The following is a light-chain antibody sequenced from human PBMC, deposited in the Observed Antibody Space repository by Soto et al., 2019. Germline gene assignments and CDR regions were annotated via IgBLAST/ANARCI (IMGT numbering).Light chain of an antibody. CDR3: QQYNSWPPIT. CDR1: QSVRTK. J-gene: IGKJ5*01. CDR2: GAS. Sequence: ESVMTQSPNTLYVSPGEGATLSCRARQSVRTKLAWYQQKAGQAPRLLIYGASTRATGIPDRFSGSGSGTEFTLTISSLQSEDFAVYYCQQYNSWPPITFGQGTRLAI. V-gene: IGKV3-15*01.